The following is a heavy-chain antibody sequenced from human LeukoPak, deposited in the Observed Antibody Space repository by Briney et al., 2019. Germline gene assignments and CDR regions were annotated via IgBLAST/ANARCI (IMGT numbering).Heavy chain of an antibody. CDR1: GYTFTGYY. CDR3: ARDRTTVTTGYYGMDV. J-gene: IGHJ6*02. CDR2: INPNTGVT. Sequence: GASVKVSCKASGYTFTGYYMHSVRQAPGQGLEWMGWINPNTGVTNYAQKFQGRVTLTRDTSIITAYMELTRLRSDDTAVYYCARDRTTVTTGYYGMDVWGQGTTVTVSS. D-gene: IGHD4-17*01. V-gene: IGHV1-2*02.